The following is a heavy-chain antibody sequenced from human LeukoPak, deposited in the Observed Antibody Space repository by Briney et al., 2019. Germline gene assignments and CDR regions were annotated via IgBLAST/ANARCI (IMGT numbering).Heavy chain of an antibody. Sequence: GGSLRLSCSASGFTFSTYTMSWVRQAPGKGLVWVSGITGSGRSTYYADSVKGRFTISRDNSKNTLYLQMNSLRAEDTAVYYCAKARRIAAAGTYHFYYYYYMDVWGKGTTVTVSS. CDR1: GFTFSTYT. D-gene: IGHD6-13*01. V-gene: IGHV3-23*01. CDR2: ITGSGRST. CDR3: AKARRIAAAGTYHFYYYYYMDV. J-gene: IGHJ6*03.